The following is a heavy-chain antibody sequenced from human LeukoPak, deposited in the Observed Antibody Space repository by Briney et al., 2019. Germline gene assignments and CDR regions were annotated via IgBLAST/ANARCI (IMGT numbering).Heavy chain of an antibody. CDR2: ISWNSGSI. Sequence: GGSLRLSCAASGFTFDDYAMHWVRQAPGKGLEWVSGISWNSGSIGYADSVKGRFTISRDNAKNSLYLQMSSLRAEDTAVYYCARSSAVRGSGSYYNWFDPWGQGTLVTVSS. CDR1: GFTFDDYA. J-gene: IGHJ5*02. CDR3: ARSSAVRGSGSYYNWFDP. V-gene: IGHV3-9*01. D-gene: IGHD3-10*01.